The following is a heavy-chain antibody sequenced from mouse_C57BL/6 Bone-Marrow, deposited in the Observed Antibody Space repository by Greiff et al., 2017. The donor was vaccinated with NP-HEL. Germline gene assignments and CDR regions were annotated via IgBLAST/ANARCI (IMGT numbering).Heavy chain of an antibody. J-gene: IGHJ1*03. V-gene: IGHV5-4*01. CDR3: ARDITTVVATPWYFDV. CDR1: GFTFSSYA. D-gene: IGHD1-1*01. Sequence: EVHLVESGGGLVKPGGSLKLSCAASGFTFSSYAMSWVRQTPEKRLAWVATISDGGSYTYYPDNVKGRFTISRDNAKNNLYLQMSHLKSEDTAMYYCARDITTVVATPWYFDVWGTGTTVTVSS. CDR2: ISDGGSYT.